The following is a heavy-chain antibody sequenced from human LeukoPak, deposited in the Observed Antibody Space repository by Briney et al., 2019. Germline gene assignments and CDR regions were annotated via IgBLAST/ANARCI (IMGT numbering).Heavy chain of an antibody. Sequence: PGGSLRLSCAASGFTFSSYSMNWVRQAPGKGLEWVSSISSSSSYIYYADSVKGRFTISRDNAKNSLYLQMNSLRAEDTAVYYCARDQGIFGVKVYYYMDVWGKGTTVTVSS. V-gene: IGHV3-21*01. J-gene: IGHJ6*03. D-gene: IGHD3-3*01. CDR3: ARDQGIFGVKVYYYMDV. CDR1: GFTFSSYS. CDR2: ISSSSSYI.